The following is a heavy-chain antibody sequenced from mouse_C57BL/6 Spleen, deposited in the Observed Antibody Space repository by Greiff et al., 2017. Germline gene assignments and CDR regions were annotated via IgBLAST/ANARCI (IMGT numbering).Heavy chain of an antibody. V-gene: IGHV1-7*01. CDR2: INPSSGYT. D-gene: IGHD2-5*01. CDR3: SRLYNNYPYYFDY. Sequence: VQLQQSGAELVKPGASVKLSCKASGYTFTSYWMHWVKQRPGQGLEWIGYINPSSGYTKYNQKFKDKATLTADKSSSTAYMQLSSLTYEDSAVYYCSRLYNNYPYYFDYWGQGTTLTVSS. J-gene: IGHJ2*01. CDR1: GYTFTSYW.